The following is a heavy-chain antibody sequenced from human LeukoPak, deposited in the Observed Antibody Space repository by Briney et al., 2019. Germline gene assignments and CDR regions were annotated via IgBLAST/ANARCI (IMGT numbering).Heavy chain of an antibody. D-gene: IGHD3-10*01. V-gene: IGHV3-53*01. CDR2: IYSGGST. CDR3: ASERITMVRGVISRGPLGY. Sequence: GGSLRLSCAASGFTVSSNYMSWVRQAPGKGLEWVSVIYSGGSTYYADSVKGRFTISRDNSKNTLYLQMNSLRAEDTAVYYCASERITMVRGVISRGPLGYWGQGTLVTVSS. CDR1: GFTVSSNY. J-gene: IGHJ4*02.